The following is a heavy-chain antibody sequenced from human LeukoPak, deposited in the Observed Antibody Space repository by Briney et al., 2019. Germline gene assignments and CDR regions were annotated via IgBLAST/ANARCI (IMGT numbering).Heavy chain of an antibody. V-gene: IGHV3-33*01. CDR2: IWHDGRHK. D-gene: IGHD3-10*01. CDR1: GFSFDTYA. Sequence: GRSLRLSCAASGFSFDTYAMHWVRQAPGQGLEWVALIWHDGRHKFYSNSVRGQFTISRDNSKNTVYLQMNNLRPDDTAVYYCASEIFGSGSYPDFWGQGTLVTVSS. CDR3: ASEIFGSGSYPDF. J-gene: IGHJ4*02.